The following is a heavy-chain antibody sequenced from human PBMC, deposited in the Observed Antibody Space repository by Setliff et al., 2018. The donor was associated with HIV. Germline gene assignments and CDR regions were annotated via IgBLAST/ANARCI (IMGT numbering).Heavy chain of an antibody. CDR2: INPNSGDT. Sequence: GASVKVSCKASGYTFTGYYVHWVRQAPGQGLEWVGRINPNSGDTNYAQKFQGRITMTRDTSISTAYLELSSLRSQDTAMYYCARGWGGQDSYYYGMDVWGQGTTVTVSS. CDR3: ARGWGGQDSYYYGMDV. J-gene: IGHJ6*02. CDR1: GYTFTGYY. V-gene: IGHV1-2*06. D-gene: IGHD3-16*01.